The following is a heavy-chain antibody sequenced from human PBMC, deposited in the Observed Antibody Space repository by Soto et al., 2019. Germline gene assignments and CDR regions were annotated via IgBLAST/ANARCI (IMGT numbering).Heavy chain of an antibody. Sequence: EVQLVESGGGLVKPGGSLRLSCVASEFSFSTYNMNWVRQAPGKGLEWVSFISSTSSHIHYADSVKGRFTISRDNAKNSLYLQMNSLRAEDTAVYYSARYPAADGYYGMDVWGQGTTVSVSS. V-gene: IGHV3-21*01. CDR2: ISSTSSHI. D-gene: IGHD6-13*01. J-gene: IGHJ6*02. CDR3: ARYPAADGYYGMDV. CDR1: EFSFSTYN.